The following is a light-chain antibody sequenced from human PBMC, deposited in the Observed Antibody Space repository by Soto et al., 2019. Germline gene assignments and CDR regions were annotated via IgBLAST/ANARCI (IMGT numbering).Light chain of an antibody. CDR3: QSFDSSLSSWV. Sequence: QSVLTQPPSVSGAPGQWVTISCTGSSSNFGAGYDVHWYQQLPGTAPKLLIYGNNNRPSGVPDRFSGSKSGTSASLAITGLQAEDEADYYCQSFDSSLSSWVFGGGTKVTVL. CDR2: GNN. J-gene: IGLJ3*02. CDR1: SSNFGAGYD. V-gene: IGLV1-40*01.